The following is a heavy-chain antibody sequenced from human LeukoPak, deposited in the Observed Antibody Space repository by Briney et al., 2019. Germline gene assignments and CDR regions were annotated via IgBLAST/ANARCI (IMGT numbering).Heavy chain of an antibody. Sequence: ASVKVSCKASGDTFSSYGFSWVRQAPGQGLEWMGWISTYNGNTNYAQKLQGRVTMTTDTSTTTAYMELSSLRSEDTAVYYCARGHRYYGSGSYVVLWGQGTLVTVSS. CDR3: ARGHRYYGSGSYVVL. D-gene: IGHD3-10*01. CDR1: GDTFSSYG. V-gene: IGHV1-18*01. CDR2: ISTYNGNT. J-gene: IGHJ4*02.